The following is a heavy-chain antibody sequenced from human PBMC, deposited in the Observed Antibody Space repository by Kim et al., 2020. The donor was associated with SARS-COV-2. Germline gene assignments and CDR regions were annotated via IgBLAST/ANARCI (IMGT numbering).Heavy chain of an antibody. J-gene: IGHJ4*02. CDR2: T. D-gene: IGHD1-1*01. Sequence: TNYADSVKGRFTISRDNAKNSLYLQMNSLRAEDTAVYYCARKEPTKNFDYWGQGTLVTVSS. CDR3: ARKEPTKNFDY. V-gene: IGHV3-11*03.